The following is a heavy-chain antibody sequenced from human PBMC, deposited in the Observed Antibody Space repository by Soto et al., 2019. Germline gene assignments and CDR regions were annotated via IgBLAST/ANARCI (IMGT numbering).Heavy chain of an antibody. CDR2: ISGSGGST. CDR3: AKGTYYDFCSGYLDY. D-gene: IGHD3-3*01. V-gene: IGHV3-23*01. J-gene: IGHJ4*02. CDR1: GFTFSSYA. Sequence: GGSLRLSCAASGFTFSSYAMSWVRQAPGKGLEWVSAISGSGGSTYYADSVKGRFTISRDNSKNTLYLQMNSLRAEDTAVYYCAKGTYYDFCSGYLDYWGQGTLVTVSS.